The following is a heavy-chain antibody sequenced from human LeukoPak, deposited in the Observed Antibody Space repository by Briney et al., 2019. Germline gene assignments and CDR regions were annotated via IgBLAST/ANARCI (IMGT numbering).Heavy chain of an antibody. D-gene: IGHD2/OR15-2a*01. CDR3: ARHEPLSYDAFDI. V-gene: IGHV4-31*03. CDR2: IYYSGST. Sequence: PSQTLSLTCTVSGGSISSGGYYWSWIRQHPGKGLEWIGYIYYSGSTYYNPSLKSRVTISVDTSKNQFSLKLSSVTAADTAVYYCARHEPLSYDAFDIWGQGTMVTVSS. CDR1: GGSISSGGYY. J-gene: IGHJ3*02.